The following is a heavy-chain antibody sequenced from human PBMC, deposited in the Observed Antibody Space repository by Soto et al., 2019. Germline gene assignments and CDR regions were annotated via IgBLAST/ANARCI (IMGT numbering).Heavy chain of an antibody. CDR1: GFTFSSYA. Sequence: QVQLVESGGGAVQPGRSLRLSCAASGFTFSSYAMHWVRQAPGKGLEWVAVISYDGSNKYYADSVKGRFTISRDNSKNTLYLQMNSLRAEDTAVYYCARGSIAARPVDYWGQGTLVTVSS. CDR2: ISYDGSNK. V-gene: IGHV3-30-3*01. J-gene: IGHJ4*02. CDR3: ARGSIAARPVDY. D-gene: IGHD6-6*01.